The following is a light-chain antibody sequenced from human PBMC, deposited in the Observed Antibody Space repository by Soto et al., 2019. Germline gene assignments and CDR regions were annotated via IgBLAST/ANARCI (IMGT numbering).Light chain of an antibody. CDR2: GAS. V-gene: IGKV3-20*01. CDR1: QSVSSSY. Sequence: EIVLTQSPGTLSLSPGERATLSCRASQSVSSSYLAWYQQKTGQAPRLLIYGASSRATGIPDRFSGSGSGTDFTLTISSLEPDDFAVYYCQQYGSSLLTFGPGTKVDIK. J-gene: IGKJ3*01. CDR3: QQYGSSLLT.